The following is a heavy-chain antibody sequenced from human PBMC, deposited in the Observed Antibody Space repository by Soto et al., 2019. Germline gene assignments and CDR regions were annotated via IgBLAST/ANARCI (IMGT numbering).Heavy chain of an antibody. CDR2: ISGSGGST. J-gene: IGHJ3*02. Sequence: EVQLLESGGGLVQPGGSLRLSCAASGFTFSSYAMSWVRQAPGKRLEWLSVISGSGGSTYYADSVKGRFTISRDNPKSTMFLQMNSLRAEDTAVYYCAKTYSSGWYGGDAFDIWGQGTMVTVSS. CDR1: GFTFSSYA. CDR3: AKTYSSGWYGGDAFDI. D-gene: IGHD6-19*01. V-gene: IGHV3-23*01.